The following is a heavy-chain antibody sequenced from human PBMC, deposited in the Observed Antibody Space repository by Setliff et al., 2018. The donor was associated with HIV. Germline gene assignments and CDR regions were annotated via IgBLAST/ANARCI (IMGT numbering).Heavy chain of an antibody. CDR3: ARDGGYSGHQWFGDAFDI. D-gene: IGHD5-12*01. V-gene: IGHV1-69*13. CDR1: GGTFSTYG. J-gene: IGHJ3*02. Sequence: ASVKVSCKASGGTFSTYGINWVRQAPGQGLEWMGGIIPIFGTANSAQKFQGRVTITADESTSTAYMELSTLRSEDTAVYFCARDGGYSGHQWFGDAFDIWGQGTMVTVSS. CDR2: IIPIFGTA.